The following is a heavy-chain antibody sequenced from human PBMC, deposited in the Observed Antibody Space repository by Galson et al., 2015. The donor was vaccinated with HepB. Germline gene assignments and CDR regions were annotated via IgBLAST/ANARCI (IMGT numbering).Heavy chain of an antibody. D-gene: IGHD3-3*01. CDR3: ARALGMIQDFWGTSYPGYGMDV. V-gene: IGHV3-23*01. CDR1: GFRFNIYD. CDR2: ITNSGGRR. Sequence: SLRLSCAASGFRFNIYDMSWVRQAPGKGLEWVSGITNSGGRRYYAEPGKGRFTISRDNSKNTLYLQMNSLRAEDTAVYYCARALGMIQDFWGTSYPGYGMDVWGQGTTVTVSS. J-gene: IGHJ6*02.